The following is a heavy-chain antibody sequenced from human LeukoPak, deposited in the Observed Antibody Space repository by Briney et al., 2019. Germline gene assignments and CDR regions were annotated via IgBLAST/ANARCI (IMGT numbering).Heavy chain of an antibody. J-gene: IGHJ6*02. Sequence: PGGSLRLSCAASGFTFSSYWMSWVRQAPGKGLEWVAVISYDGSNKYYADSVKGRFTISRDNSKNTLYLQMNSLRAEDTAVYYCARNQLLNTPLGEYYYGMDVWGQGTTVTVSS. V-gene: IGHV3-30*03. CDR1: GFTFSSYW. CDR3: ARNQLLNTPLGEYYYGMDV. CDR2: ISYDGSNK. D-gene: IGHD2-2*01.